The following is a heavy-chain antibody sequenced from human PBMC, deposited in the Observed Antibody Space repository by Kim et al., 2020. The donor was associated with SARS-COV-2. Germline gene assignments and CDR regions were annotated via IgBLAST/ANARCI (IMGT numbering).Heavy chain of an antibody. CDR1: GFTFSSYS. D-gene: IGHD3-3*01. J-gene: IGHJ4*02. Sequence: GGSLRLSCAASGFTFSSYSMNWVRQAPGKGLEWVSSISSSSSYIYYADSVKGRFTISRDNAKNSLYLQMNSLRAEDTAVYYCARSEWSWNYLDYWGQGTLVTVSS. V-gene: IGHV3-21*01. CDR2: ISSSSSYI. CDR3: ARSEWSWNYLDY.